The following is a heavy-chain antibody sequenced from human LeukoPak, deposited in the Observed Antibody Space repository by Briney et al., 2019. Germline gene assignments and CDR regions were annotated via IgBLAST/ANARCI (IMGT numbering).Heavy chain of an antibody. D-gene: IGHD1-26*01. V-gene: IGHV5-51*01. J-gene: IGHJ3*02. Sequence: GESLKISCKASGYFFPSSWIGWARQMPGKGLEWMGIFYPGDSETIYSPSFQGQVTFSADKSITTAYLQWSSLKASDTAMYYCARGMGRRTFEIWGQGTMVTASS. CDR3: ARGMGRRTFEI. CDR1: GYFFPSSW. CDR2: FYPGDSET.